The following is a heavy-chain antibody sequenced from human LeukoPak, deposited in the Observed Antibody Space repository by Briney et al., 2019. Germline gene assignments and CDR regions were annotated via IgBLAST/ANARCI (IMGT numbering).Heavy chain of an antibody. Sequence: SETLSLTCTVSGGSISGFVWSWIRQPPGEGLDYIGFIYDTGTPTNYNPLLKGRVTLSVDTSKNQFSLNLNSVTAADTAVYYCARLTKGEQWLAYYFDYWGQGALVTVSS. CDR2: IYDTGTPT. D-gene: IGHD6-19*01. V-gene: IGHV4-59*08. CDR3: ARLTKGEQWLAYYFDY. CDR1: GGSISGFV. J-gene: IGHJ4*02.